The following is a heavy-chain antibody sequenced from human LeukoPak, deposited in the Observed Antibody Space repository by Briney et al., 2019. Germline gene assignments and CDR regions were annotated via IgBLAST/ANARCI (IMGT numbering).Heavy chain of an antibody. CDR3: ARDLQSYYYYYYMDV. D-gene: IGHD4-11*01. Sequence: KPSETLSLTCTVSGGSISSDYWSWIRQPPGKGLEWIGSIYHSGSTYYNPSLKSRVTISVDTSKNQFSLKLSSVTAADTAVYYCARDLQSYYYYYYMDVWGKGTTVTVSS. CDR2: IYHSGST. J-gene: IGHJ6*03. V-gene: IGHV4-38-2*02. CDR1: GGSISSDY.